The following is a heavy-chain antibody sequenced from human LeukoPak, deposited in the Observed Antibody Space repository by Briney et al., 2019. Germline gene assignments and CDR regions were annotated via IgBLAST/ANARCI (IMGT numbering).Heavy chain of an antibody. J-gene: IGHJ4*02. D-gene: IGHD3-10*01. CDR3: VRGDGWFGELLNFDN. CDR2: ISSSSSTI. CDR1: GFTLKNAW. V-gene: IGHV3-48*02. Sequence: PGGSLRLSCEASGFTLKNAWMSWVRQAPGKGPEWVSHISSSSSTIYYADSVKGRFTISRDNGKNSLYLQMNSLRDEDTAVYYCVRGDGWFGELLNFDNWGQGTLVTVSS.